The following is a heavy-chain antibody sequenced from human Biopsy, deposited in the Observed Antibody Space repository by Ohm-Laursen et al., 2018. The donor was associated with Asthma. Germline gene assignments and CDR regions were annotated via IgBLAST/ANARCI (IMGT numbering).Heavy chain of an antibody. Sequence: SSVKVSCKASGYTFIGCHIHWMRQTPGQGLEWMGRINPNSGGTNYAQKFQGRVTMTRDTSISTAYMEVSRLRSDDTAVYYCARGQKSAGDRWFDPWGQGTLVTVSS. CDR1: GYTFIGCH. J-gene: IGHJ5*02. D-gene: IGHD6-13*01. CDR2: INPNSGGT. V-gene: IGHV1-2*06. CDR3: ARGQKSAGDRWFDP.